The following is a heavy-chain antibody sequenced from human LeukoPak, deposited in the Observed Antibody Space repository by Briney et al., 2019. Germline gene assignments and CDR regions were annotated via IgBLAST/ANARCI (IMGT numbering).Heavy chain of an antibody. CDR1: VFTLSSYS. CDR2: ISSSSSYI. J-gene: IGHJ4*02. V-gene: IGHV3-21*01. CDR3: ARERRHSSGLDY. D-gene: IGHD6-19*01. Sequence: GGSLRLSCAASVFTLSSYSMNWVRQAPGKGLEWVSSISSSSSYIYYADSVKGRFTISRDNAKNSLYLQMNSLRAEDTAVYYCARERRHSSGLDYWGQGTLVTVPS.